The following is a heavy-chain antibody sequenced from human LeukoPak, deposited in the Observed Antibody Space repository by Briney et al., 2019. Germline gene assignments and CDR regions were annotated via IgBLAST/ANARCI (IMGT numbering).Heavy chain of an antibody. V-gene: IGHV1-18*01. Sequence: GASVKVSCKASGYTFTSYGISWVRQAPGQGLEWMGWISAYNGNTNYAQKVQGRVTMTTDTSTSTAYMELRSLRSDDTAVYFCTRVTQAGEWYYKGDYWGQGTLVTVSS. J-gene: IGHJ4*02. D-gene: IGHD3-3*01. CDR1: GYTFTSYG. CDR3: TRVTQAGEWYYKGDY. CDR2: ISAYNGNT.